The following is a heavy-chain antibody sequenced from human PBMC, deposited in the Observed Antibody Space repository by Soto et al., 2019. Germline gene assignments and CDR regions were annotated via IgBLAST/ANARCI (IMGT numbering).Heavy chain of an antibody. Sequence: QVQAVQSGAEVKKPGSSVKVSCKASGGTFSSYVISWVRQAPVQGLEWMGRSITISGTANYAQKFQGRVTITADEYTSVAYMELSSLRSEDTAVYYCARESGRTRGMDVWGQGTTITVSS. D-gene: IGHD2-8*01. V-gene: IGHV1-69*18. CDR3: ARESGRTRGMDV. J-gene: IGHJ6*02. CDR2: SITISGTA. CDR1: GGTFSSYV.